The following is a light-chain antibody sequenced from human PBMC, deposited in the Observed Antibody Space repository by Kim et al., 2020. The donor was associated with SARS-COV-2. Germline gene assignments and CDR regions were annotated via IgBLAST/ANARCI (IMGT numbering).Light chain of an antibody. V-gene: IGKV3-20*01. CDR3: QQYGSS. Sequence: EIVLTQSPGTLSLSPGERATLSCRASQTVSSSYLAWYRQKPGQPPRLLIYGTSTRATGVPDRFSGSGSGTDFTLTISSLEPEDSAVYYCQQYGSSFGGGTKLEI. CDR1: QTVSSSY. J-gene: IGKJ4*01. CDR2: GTS.